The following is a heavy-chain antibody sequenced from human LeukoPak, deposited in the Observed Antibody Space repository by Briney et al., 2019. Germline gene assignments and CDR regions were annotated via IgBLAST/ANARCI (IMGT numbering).Heavy chain of an antibody. Sequence: GGSLRLSCAASGFTFSSYPMHWVPQAPGKGREYVSAISSNGVTTYYADSVKGRFTISRANAKNSLYLQMNSLRAEDKAVYYCAKDRSGPRSGSFDYWGEGTLVTVSS. J-gene: IGHJ4*02. CDR2: ISSNGVTT. V-gene: IGHV3-64*02. CDR1: GFTFSSYP. CDR3: AKDRSGPRSGSFDY. D-gene: IGHD3-10*01.